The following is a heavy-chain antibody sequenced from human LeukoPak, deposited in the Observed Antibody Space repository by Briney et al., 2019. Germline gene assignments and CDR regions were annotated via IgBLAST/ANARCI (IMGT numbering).Heavy chain of an antibody. J-gene: IGHJ4*02. V-gene: IGHV3-30*03. Sequence: GRSLRLSCAASGFTFSSYGMHWVRQAPGKGLEWVAVISYDGSNKYYADSVKGRFTISRDNSKNTLYLQMNSLRAEDTAVYYCAPQYYCGSGIYYNVPPLDYWGQGTLVTVSS. D-gene: IGHD3-10*01. CDR2: ISYDGSNK. CDR3: APQYYCGSGIYYNVPPLDY. CDR1: GFTFSSYG.